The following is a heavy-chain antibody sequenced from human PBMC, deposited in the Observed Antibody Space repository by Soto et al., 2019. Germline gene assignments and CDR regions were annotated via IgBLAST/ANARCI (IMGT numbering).Heavy chain of an antibody. CDR3: ARSSQSTVTTFAY. Sequence: QVQLQESGPGLVKPSQTLSLTCTVSGGSISSGGYYWSWIRQHPGKGLEWIGYIYYSGSTYYNPSLKSRVTISVDTSKNQCSLKLSSVTAADTAMYYCARSSQSTVTTFAYWGQGTLVTVSS. J-gene: IGHJ4*02. V-gene: IGHV4-31*03. CDR1: GGSISSGGYY. D-gene: IGHD4-17*01. CDR2: IYYSGST.